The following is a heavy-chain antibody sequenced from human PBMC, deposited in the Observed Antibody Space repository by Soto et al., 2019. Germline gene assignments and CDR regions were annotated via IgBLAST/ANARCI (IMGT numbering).Heavy chain of an antibody. Sequence: QVQLVESGGGVVQPGRSLRLSCAASGFTFSSYAMHWVRQAPGKGLEWVAVISYDGSNTYYADSVKGRFTISRDNSKNTLYLQMNSLRAEDTAVYYCARVDYWCQGTLVTVSS. CDR3: ARVDY. CDR2: ISYDGSNT. CDR1: GFTFSSYA. V-gene: IGHV3-30-3*01. J-gene: IGHJ4*02.